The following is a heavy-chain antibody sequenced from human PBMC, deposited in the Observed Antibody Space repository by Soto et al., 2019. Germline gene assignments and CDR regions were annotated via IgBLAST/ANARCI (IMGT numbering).Heavy chain of an antibody. CDR3: ARDAAAGTQYYSYGMDV. CDR1: SGSISSGGYY. Sequence: SQTLSLTCTVSSGSISSGGYYWSWIRQHPGKGLEWIGYIYYSGSTYYNPSLKSRVTISVDTSKNQFSLKLSSVTAADTAVYYCARDAAAGTQYYSYGMDVWGQGTTVTVSS. J-gene: IGHJ6*02. V-gene: IGHV4-31*03. CDR2: IYYSGST. D-gene: IGHD6-13*01.